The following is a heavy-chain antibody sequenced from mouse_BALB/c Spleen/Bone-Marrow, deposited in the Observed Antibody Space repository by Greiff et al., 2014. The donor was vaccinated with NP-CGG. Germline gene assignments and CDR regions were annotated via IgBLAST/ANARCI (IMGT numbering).Heavy chain of an antibody. CDR3: SYGNFAMDY. V-gene: IGHV14-4*02. J-gene: IGHJ4*01. D-gene: IGHD2-1*01. CDR2: IDPENGDT. CDR1: GFNIKGYY. Sequence: VQLQQPGAELVRSGASVKLSCTASGFNIKGYYMHWVKQRPEQGLEWIGWIDPENGDTEYAPRFQGKATMTADTSSNTAYLQLSSLTSEDTAVYYCSYGNFAMDYWGQGTSVTVSS.